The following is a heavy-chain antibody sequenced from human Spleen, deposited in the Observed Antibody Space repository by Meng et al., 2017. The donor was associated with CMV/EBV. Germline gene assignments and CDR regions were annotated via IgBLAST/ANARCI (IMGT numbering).Heavy chain of an antibody. D-gene: IGHD2-2*01. V-gene: IGHV3-21*01. J-gene: IGHJ4*02. CDR2: ISSSSSYI. CDR3: ASDQYQLLRRAPFHY. Sequence: AGVNFSSYYMNCVRQAPGKGLEWVSSISSSSSYIYYADSVKGRFTISRDNAKNSLSLQMTSLRAEDTAVYYYASDQYQLLRRAPFHYWGQGVLVTVSS. CDR1: GVNFSSYY.